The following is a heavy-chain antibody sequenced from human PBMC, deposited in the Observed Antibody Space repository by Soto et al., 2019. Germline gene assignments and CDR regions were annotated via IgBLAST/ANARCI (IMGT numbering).Heavy chain of an antibody. Sequence: GGSLRLACATSGFTFSGKKYLTWVRQAPGKGLEWVSALYDTDGTFYTDSVKGRFTISRDNSKNTFYLQLNSLRPDDTAVYFCATWLLREHAFDVWGLGTLVTVSS. D-gene: IGHD3-22*01. CDR2: LYDTDGT. CDR1: GFTFSGKKY. J-gene: IGHJ3*01. CDR3: ATWLLREHAFDV. V-gene: IGHV3-53*01.